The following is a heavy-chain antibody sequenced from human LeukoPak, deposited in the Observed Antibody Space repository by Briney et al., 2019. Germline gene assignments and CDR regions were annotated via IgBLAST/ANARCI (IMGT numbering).Heavy chain of an antibody. CDR3: ARHGGIYCSSTSCYPDY. V-gene: IGHV4-4*02. CDR2: IYHSGST. Sequence: SGTLSLTCAVSGGSISSSNWWSWVRQPPGKGLEWIGEIYHSGSTNYNPSLKSRVTISVDKSKNQFSLKLSSVTAADTAVYYCARHGGIYCSSTSCYPDYWGQGTLVTVSS. D-gene: IGHD2-2*01. J-gene: IGHJ4*02. CDR1: GGSISSSNW.